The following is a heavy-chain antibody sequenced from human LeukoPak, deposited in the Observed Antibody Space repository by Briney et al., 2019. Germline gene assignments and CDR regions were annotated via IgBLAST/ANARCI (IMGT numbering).Heavy chain of an antibody. Sequence: ASVKVSCKASGYTFTGYYMHWVRQAPGQGLEWMGWINPNSGGTNYAQKFQGRVTMTRDTSISTAYMELSRLRSDDTAVYYCARAGAVTAAAPYCFDYWGQGTLVTVSS. CDR1: GYTFTGYY. CDR2: INPNSGGT. D-gene: IGHD6-13*01. J-gene: IGHJ4*02. V-gene: IGHV1-2*02. CDR3: ARAGAVTAAAPYCFDY.